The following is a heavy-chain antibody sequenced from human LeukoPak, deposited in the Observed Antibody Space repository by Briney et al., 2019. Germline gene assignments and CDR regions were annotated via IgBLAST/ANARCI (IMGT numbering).Heavy chain of an antibody. J-gene: IGHJ4*02. V-gene: IGHV4-59*01. CDR1: GGSISSYY. CDR3: ARNYDSSGYRPAY. CDR2: IYNSGST. D-gene: IGHD3-22*01. Sequence: KPSETLSLTCTVSGGSISSYYWSWIRQSPGKGLEWIGYIYNSGSTNYNPSLKSRVTISVDTSKNQFSLKLSSVTAADTAVYYCARNYDSSGYRPAYWGQGTLVTVSS.